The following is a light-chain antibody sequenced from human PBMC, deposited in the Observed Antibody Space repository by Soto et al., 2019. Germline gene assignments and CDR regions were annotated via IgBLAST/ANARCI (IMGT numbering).Light chain of an antibody. CDR1: SSNIGSNY. J-gene: IGLJ1*01. CDR3: AAWDDSLSGRYV. V-gene: IGLV1-47*01. Sequence: QSVLTQPPSASGTPGQRVTISCSGSSSNIGSNYVCWYQQLPGTAPKLLIYRDNQQPSGVPDRFSGSKSGTSASLAISGLRSEDEADYYCAAWDDSLSGRYVFGTGTKLTVL. CDR2: RDN.